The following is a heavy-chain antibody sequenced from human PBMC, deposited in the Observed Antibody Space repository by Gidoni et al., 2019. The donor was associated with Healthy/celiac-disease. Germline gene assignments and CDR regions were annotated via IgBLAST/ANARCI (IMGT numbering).Heavy chain of an antibody. V-gene: IGHV4-39*02. CDR1: GGAISSSSDY. D-gene: IGHD6-19*01. CDR3: AREGLSSGGDY. Sequence: QLQLQESGAGLVAPWETLSLPGTVSGGAISSSSDYWGGIRQPPGKGLAWIGSLYYVGSTYYTPSLKSRVTISVDTSKTQFSLKLSSVTAADTAVYYCAREGLSSGGDYWGQGTLVTVSS. J-gene: IGHJ4*02. CDR2: LYYVGST.